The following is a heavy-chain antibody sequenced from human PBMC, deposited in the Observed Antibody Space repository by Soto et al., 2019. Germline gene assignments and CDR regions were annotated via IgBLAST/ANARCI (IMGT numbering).Heavy chain of an antibody. CDR3: ARLVPTEGLDS. CDR1: VGSIISYY. Sequence: SETLSLTCTVSVGSIISYYWSWIRQPPGKGLEWIGYIYNSGTTNYNPSLKSRVTISVDTSKNQISPKLSSVTAADTAVYYCARLVPTEGLDSWGQGTLVTV. V-gene: IGHV4-59*12. CDR2: IYNSGTT. J-gene: IGHJ5*01.